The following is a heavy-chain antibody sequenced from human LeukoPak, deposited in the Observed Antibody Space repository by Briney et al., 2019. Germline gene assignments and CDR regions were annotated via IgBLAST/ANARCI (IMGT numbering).Heavy chain of an antibody. CDR1: GYTFTSYY. Sequence: GASVKVSCKASGYTFTSYYMHWVRQAPGQGLEWMGIINPSGGSTSYAQKFQGRVTMTRDTFTSTVYMELSSLRSEDTAVYYCARESLSSSYHAGGHVYWGQGTLVTISS. CDR3: ARESLSSSYHAGGHVY. D-gene: IGHD2-15*01. V-gene: IGHV1-46*01. CDR2: INPSGGST. J-gene: IGHJ4*02.